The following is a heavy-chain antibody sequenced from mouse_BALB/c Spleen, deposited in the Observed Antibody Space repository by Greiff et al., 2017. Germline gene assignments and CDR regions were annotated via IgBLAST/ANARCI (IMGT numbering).Heavy chain of an antibody. CDR3: ARDLVATMITAWFAY. CDR2: ISDGGSYT. Sequence: EVQVVESGGGLVKPGGSLKLSCAASGFTFSDYYMYWVRQTPEKRLEWVATISDGGSYTYYPDSVKGRFTISRDNAKNNLYLQMSSLKSEDTAMYYCARDLVATMITAWFAYWGQGTLVTVSA. J-gene: IGHJ3*01. V-gene: IGHV5-4*02. CDR1: GFTFSDYY. D-gene: IGHD2-4*01.